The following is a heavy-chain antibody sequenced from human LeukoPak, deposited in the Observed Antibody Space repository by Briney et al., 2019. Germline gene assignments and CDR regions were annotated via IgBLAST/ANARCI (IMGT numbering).Heavy chain of an antibody. Sequence: SETLSLTCAVYGGSFSGYYWSWIRQPPGKGLEWIGEINHSGSTNYNPSLESRVTISVDTSKNQFSLKLSSVTAADTAVYYCARGPVEDYDSSGYSPFFDYWGQGTLVTVSS. J-gene: IGHJ4*02. V-gene: IGHV4-34*01. D-gene: IGHD3-22*01. CDR1: GGSFSGYY. CDR3: ARGPVEDYDSSGYSPFFDY. CDR2: INHSGST.